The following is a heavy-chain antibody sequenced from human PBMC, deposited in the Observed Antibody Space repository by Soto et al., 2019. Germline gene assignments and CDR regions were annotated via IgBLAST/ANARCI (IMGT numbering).Heavy chain of an antibody. J-gene: IGHJ6*02. CDR2: INHSGST. CDR3: ARDRAIAAAGTGYYGMDV. CDR1: GGSFSGYS. Sequence: SETLSLTCAVYGGSFSGYSWSWISQPPGKGLEWIGEINHSGSTNYSPSLKSRVTISVDTSKNQFSLKLSSVTAADTAVYYCARDRAIAAAGTGYYGMDVWDQGTTVTASS. V-gene: IGHV4-34*01. D-gene: IGHD6-13*01.